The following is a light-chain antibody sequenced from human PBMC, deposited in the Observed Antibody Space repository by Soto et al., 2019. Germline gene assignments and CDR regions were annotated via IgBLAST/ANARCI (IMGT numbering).Light chain of an antibody. CDR2: GAS. CDR1: QSVSSSY. CDR3: QQYNNWSIT. V-gene: IGKV3D-15*01. J-gene: IGKJ5*01. Sequence: EIVMTQSPATLSVSPGETATLSCRASQSVSSSYLAWYQQKPGQAPRLLIYGASSRATGIPDRFSGSGSGTEFTLTISSLQSEDFAVYYCQQYNNWSITFGQGTRLEIK.